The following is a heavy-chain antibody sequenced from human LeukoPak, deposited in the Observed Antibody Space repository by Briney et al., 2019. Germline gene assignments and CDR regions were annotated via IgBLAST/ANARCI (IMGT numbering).Heavy chain of an antibody. Sequence: GGSLRLSCAAAGFTFSSYWMHWVRQAPGKGLVWVSRINSDGSITSYADSVKGRFTISRDDAKNTLYLQMNSLRAEDTAVYYCARVGRSDFWSGYYTLLDYWGQGTLVTVSS. V-gene: IGHV3-74*01. J-gene: IGHJ4*02. CDR3: ARVGRSDFWSGYYTLLDY. D-gene: IGHD3-3*01. CDR2: INSDGSIT. CDR1: GFTFSSYW.